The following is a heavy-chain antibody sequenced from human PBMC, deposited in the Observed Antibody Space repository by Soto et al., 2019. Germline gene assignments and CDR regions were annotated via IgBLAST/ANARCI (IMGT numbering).Heavy chain of an antibody. CDR3: ATYAYYYGSGWRLGRTWGAFDI. Sequence: ASVKVSCKVSGYTLTELSMHWVRQAPGKGLERMGGFDPEDGETIYAQKFQGRVTMTEGTSTDTAYMELSSLRSEDTAVYYCATYAYYYGSGWRLGRTWGAFDIWGQGTMVTV. CDR2: FDPEDGET. J-gene: IGHJ3*02. D-gene: IGHD3-10*01. V-gene: IGHV1-24*01. CDR1: GYTLTELS.